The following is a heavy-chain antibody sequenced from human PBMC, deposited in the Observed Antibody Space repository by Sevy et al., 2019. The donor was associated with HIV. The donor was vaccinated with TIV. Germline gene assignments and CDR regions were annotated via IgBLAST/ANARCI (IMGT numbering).Heavy chain of an antibody. D-gene: IGHD6-19*01. CDR3: ASQSLGWYNWFDP. Sequence: ASVKVSCKASGYNFYIHWVRQAPGQGLEWMGRVTPNSGATTYAQRFQGRVAMTMDTSISTAYMELSGLKSDDTAIYYWASQSLGWYNWFDPWGQGTLVTVSS. CDR2: VTPNSGAT. V-gene: IGHV1-2*06. CDR1: GYNFY. J-gene: IGHJ5*02.